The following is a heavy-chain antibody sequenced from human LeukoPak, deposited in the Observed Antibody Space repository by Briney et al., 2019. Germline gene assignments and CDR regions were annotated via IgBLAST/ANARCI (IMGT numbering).Heavy chain of an antibody. Sequence: GGSLRLSCAASGFTVSSNYMSWVRQAPGKGLEWVSVIYSGGSTYYADSVKGRFTISRDNSKNTLYLQMNSLRAEDTAVYYCARDRLHLPQFDPWDQGTLVTVSS. CDR2: IYSGGST. J-gene: IGHJ5*02. CDR1: GFTVSSNY. CDR3: ARDRLHLPQFDP. V-gene: IGHV3-66*02.